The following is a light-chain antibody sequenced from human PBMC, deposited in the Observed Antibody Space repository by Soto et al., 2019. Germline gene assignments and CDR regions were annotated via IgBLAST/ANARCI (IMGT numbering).Light chain of an antibody. CDR3: SSYAGSNNYV. CDR1: SSDVGAHNF. CDR2: EVS. Sequence: QSVLTQPPSASGSPGRSVTISCTGTSSDVGAHNFVSWHQQHPGKAPKLMVYEVSKRPSGVPDRFSGSRSGNTASLTVSWLQAEDEADYYCSSYAGSNNYVFGTG. V-gene: IGLV2-8*01. J-gene: IGLJ1*01.